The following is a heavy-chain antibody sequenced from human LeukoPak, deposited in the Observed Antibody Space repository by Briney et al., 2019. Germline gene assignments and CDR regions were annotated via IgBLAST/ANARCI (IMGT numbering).Heavy chain of an antibody. Sequence: GESLKISCKGSGYTFTNYWIGWVRQMPEKGLEWMGIIYPGDSHTRYNPSFQGQVTISADKSISTAYLQWSSLKASDTAMYYCARQSLQWLAKAFDIWGQGTMVTVSS. CDR3: ARQSLQWLAKAFDI. V-gene: IGHV5-51*01. J-gene: IGHJ3*02. D-gene: IGHD6-19*01. CDR1: GYTFTNYW. CDR2: IYPGDSHT.